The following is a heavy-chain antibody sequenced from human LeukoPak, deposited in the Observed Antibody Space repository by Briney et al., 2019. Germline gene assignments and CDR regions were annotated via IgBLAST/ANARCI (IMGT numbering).Heavy chain of an antibody. CDR2: INHSGST. CDR3: AYSSGWYRPDAFDI. V-gene: IGHV4-34*01. J-gene: IGHJ3*02. D-gene: IGHD6-19*01. Sequence: SETLSLTCAVYGGSFSGYYWSWIRQTPGKGREWIGEINHSGSTNYNPSLKSRVTISVDTSKNQFSLKLSSVTAADTAVYYCAYSSGWYRPDAFDIWGQGTMVTVSS. CDR1: GGSFSGYY.